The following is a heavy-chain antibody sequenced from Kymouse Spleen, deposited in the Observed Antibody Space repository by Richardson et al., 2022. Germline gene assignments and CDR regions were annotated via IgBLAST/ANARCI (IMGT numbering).Heavy chain of an antibody. CDR1: GFTFSSYG. CDR3: AREIAARPYYYYYGMDV. Sequence: QVQLVESGGGVVQPGRSLRLSCAASGFTFSSYGMHWVRQAPGKGLEWVAVIWYDGSNKYYADSVKGRFTISRDNSKNTLYLQMNSLRAEDTAVYYCAREIAARPYYYYYGMDVWGQGTTVTVSS. V-gene: IGHV3-33*01. D-gene: IGHD6-6*01. CDR2: IWYDGSNK. J-gene: IGHJ6*02.